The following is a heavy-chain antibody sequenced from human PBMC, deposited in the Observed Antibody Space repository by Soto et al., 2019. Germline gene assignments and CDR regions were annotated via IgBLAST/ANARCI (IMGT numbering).Heavy chain of an antibody. CDR2: INPRDGAA. V-gene: IGHV1-46*01. CDR1: GYTFISYY. CDR3: ARGSPSSSRLGWLDP. D-gene: IGHD2-2*01. J-gene: IGHJ5*02. Sequence: ASVKVSCKTSGYTFISYYAHWVRQAPGHGLEYMGMINPRDGAASYAQNFQGRVTVTRDMSTSTVDMELTGLRSEDTAVYYCARGSPSSSRLGWLDPWGQGTQVAVSS.